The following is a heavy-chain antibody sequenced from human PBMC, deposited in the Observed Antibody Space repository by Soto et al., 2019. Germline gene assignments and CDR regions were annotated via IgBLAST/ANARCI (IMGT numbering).Heavy chain of an antibody. CDR3: AKGSGETYYDFWSGTPPRSYGMDF. Sequence: PGGSLRLSCAASGFTFSSYAMSWVRQAPGKGLEWGSAISGSGGSTYYADSVKGRFTISRDNSKNPLYLQMNSLRAEDTAVYYCAKGSGETYYDFWSGTPPRSYGMDFWGQGTMVTVSS. CDR2: ISGSGGST. J-gene: IGHJ6*02. V-gene: IGHV3-23*01. CDR1: GFTFSSYA. D-gene: IGHD3-3*01.